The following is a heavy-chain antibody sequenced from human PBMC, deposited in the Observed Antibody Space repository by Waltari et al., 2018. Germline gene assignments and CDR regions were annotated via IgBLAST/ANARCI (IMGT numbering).Heavy chain of an antibody. CDR3: AGDRAIGLFFDY. CDR1: GDSISGNYW. CDR2: VHHSGKT. Sequence: QVQLQESGQGLVKPSGTLSLTCAVSGDSISGNYWWSWVRQSPEKGLEWIGQVHHSGKTNYIPSLQSRVAISVDKPKNQFSLNLNSVTAADTAIYYCAGDRAIGLFFDYWGRGTLVTVSS. J-gene: IGHJ4*02. V-gene: IGHV4-4*02. D-gene: IGHD2-2*01.